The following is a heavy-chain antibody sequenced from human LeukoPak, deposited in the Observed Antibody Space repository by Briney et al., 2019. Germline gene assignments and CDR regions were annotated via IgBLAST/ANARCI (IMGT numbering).Heavy chain of an antibody. CDR2: IYXGDSDT. CDR1: GYSFTSCW. CDR3: VHYGDYVLLDY. D-gene: IGHD4-17*01. Sequence: GESLKISCKGSGYSFTSCWIGXXXXMPGXXXXXMGIIYXGDSDTRYXPSXQGQVTIXAXKSISTAYLQWSSLKASDTAMYYCVHYGDYVLLDYWGQGTLVTVSS. V-gene: IGHV5-51*01. J-gene: IGHJ4*02.